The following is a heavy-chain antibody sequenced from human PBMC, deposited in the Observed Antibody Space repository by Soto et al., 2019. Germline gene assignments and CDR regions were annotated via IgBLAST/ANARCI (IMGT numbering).Heavy chain of an antibody. D-gene: IGHD6-13*01. CDR3: ARGGSTWSAEYYQH. Sequence: QVQLVQSGAEVKKPGASVKVSCKASGYTFTNYGISWVRQAPGQGPEWMGWISGYNGNTNYAQTIQGRVTMTTDTSTSTAYMELRSLRSDDTAVYYCARGGSTWSAEYYQHWGQGTLVIVSS. CDR1: GYTFTNYG. V-gene: IGHV1-18*01. CDR2: ISGYNGNT. J-gene: IGHJ1*01.